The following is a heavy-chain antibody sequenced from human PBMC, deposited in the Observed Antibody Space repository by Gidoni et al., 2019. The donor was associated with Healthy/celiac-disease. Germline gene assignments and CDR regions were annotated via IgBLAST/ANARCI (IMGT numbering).Heavy chain of an antibody. D-gene: IGHD3-16*02. CDR3: ARRYYDYVWGSYRSTFDY. J-gene: IGHJ4*02. Sequence: QVQLQESGPGLVKPSGTLSLTCAVSGGSISSSNWWSWVRQPPGKGLEWIGEIYHSGSTNYNPSLKSRVTISVDKSKNQFSLKLSSVTAADTAVYYCARRYYDYVWGSYRSTFDYWGQGTLVTVSS. CDR2: IYHSGST. V-gene: IGHV4-4*02. CDR1: GGSISSSNW.